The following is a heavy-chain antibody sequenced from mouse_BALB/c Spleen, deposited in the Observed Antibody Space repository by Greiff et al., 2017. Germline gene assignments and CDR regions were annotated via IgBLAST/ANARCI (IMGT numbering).Heavy chain of an antibody. Sequence: EVKVVESGGGLVKPGGSLKLSCAASGFTFSSYAMSWVRQTPEKRLEWVATISSGGSYTYYPDSVKGRFTISRDNAKNTLYLQMSSLRSEDTAMYYCARLYGSSYEGAMDYWGQGTSVTVSS. J-gene: IGHJ4*01. CDR2: ISSGGSYT. CDR3: ARLYGSSYEGAMDY. CDR1: GFTFSSYA. D-gene: IGHD1-1*01. V-gene: IGHV5-9-3*01.